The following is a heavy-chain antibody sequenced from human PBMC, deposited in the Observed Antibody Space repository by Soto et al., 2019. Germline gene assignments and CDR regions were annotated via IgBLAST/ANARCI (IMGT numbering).Heavy chain of an antibody. D-gene: IGHD4-17*01. CDR2: IYNSGST. Sequence: SETLSLTCTVSGGSITTSYWSWIRRPPGKGLEWIGFIYNSGSTTYNPSLKSRVTISADTSRNQFSLKMSSVTAADAAVYYCARGTYGDFPNRYFYYGMDVWGQGTTVTVSS. CDR1: GGSITTSY. CDR3: ARGTYGDFPNRYFYYGMDV. J-gene: IGHJ6*02. V-gene: IGHV4-59*01.